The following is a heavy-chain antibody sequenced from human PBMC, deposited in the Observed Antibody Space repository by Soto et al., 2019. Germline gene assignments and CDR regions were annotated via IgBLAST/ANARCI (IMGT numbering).Heavy chain of an antibody. CDR2: ISGSGGST. CDR1: GFTFSSYA. D-gene: IGHD1-7*01. V-gene: IGHV3-23*01. Sequence: LRLSCAASGFTFSSYAMSWVREAPVKGLEWVSAISGSGGSTYYADSVKGRFTISRDNSKNTLYLQMNSLRAEDTAVYYCARNRGGVRIVATTYYFDYWGQGTLVTVSS. J-gene: IGHJ4*02. CDR3: ARNRGGVRIVATTYYFDY.